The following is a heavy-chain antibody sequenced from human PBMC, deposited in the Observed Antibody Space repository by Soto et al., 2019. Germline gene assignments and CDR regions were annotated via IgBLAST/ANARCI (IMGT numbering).Heavy chain of an antibody. CDR3: AKDRRDSSGTCSRCFGMDV. CDR1: GFNFSRFW. Sequence: GGSLRLSCTASGFNFSRFWTHWVRQVPGRGLVWVSHINSDGSRTSYADSVKGRFTISRDNAKNTLYLQMNSLTAEDTATYYCAKDRRDSSGTCSRCFGMDVWGQGTTVTVSS. V-gene: IGHV3-74*01. D-gene: IGHD3-22*01. CDR2: INSDGSRT. J-gene: IGHJ6*02.